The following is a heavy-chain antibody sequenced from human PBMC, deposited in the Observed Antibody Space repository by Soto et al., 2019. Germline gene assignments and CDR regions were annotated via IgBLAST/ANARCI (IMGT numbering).Heavy chain of an antibody. V-gene: IGHV1-2*02. CDR2: TNPNSGGT. J-gene: IGHJ4*02. Sequence: ASVKVSCKASGYSFTGYYLHWVRQAPGQGLEWMGWTNPNSGGTNYAQKFQGRVTMTRDTSISTAYMELTGLTSDDTAVYYCAKDESSTSYNYALDYWGQGTLVTVSS. CDR3: AKDESSTSYNYALDY. D-gene: IGHD1-1*01. CDR1: GYSFTGYY.